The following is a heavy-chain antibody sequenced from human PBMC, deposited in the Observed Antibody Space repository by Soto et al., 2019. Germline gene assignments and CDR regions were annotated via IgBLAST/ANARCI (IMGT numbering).Heavy chain of an antibody. V-gene: IGHV4-31*03. CDR1: GGSVRRGNYY. D-gene: IGHD3-10*01. J-gene: IGHJ4*02. Sequence: QVQLQESGPGLVKPSQTLSLTCTVSGGSVRRGNYYWSWIRQFPGKGLEWIGYISNSGRTHYNPSLMSRITILVDTSKNQFFLESSSVTAADTALYYCARADYATGSYYPDYWGQGTLVTVSS. CDR3: ARADYATGSYYPDY. CDR2: ISNSGRT.